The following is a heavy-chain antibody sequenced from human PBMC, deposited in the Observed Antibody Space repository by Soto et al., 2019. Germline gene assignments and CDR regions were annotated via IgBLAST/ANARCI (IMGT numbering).Heavy chain of an antibody. V-gene: IGHV3-74*03. J-gene: IGHJ4*02. D-gene: IGHD1-20*01. CDR3: ARDDNPDY. CDR2: INGDGSTT. Sequence: EVQLVESGGGLVQPGGSLRLSCAASGFTFSTYWMHWVRQGPGKGLVWLSRINGDGSTTEYADSVKGRFTISRGNAKNTLYLQIHSLRVEATAVYYCARDDNPDYWGQGTLVTVSS. CDR1: GFTFSTYW.